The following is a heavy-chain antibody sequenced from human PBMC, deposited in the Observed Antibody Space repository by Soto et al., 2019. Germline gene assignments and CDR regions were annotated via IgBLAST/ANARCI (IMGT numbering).Heavy chain of an antibody. D-gene: IGHD3-3*01. Sequence: EVQLVESGGGLVQPGGSLRLSCATSGFTFSNYWMHWVRQAPGKGPVWVSRINEDESNTNYADSVKGRFTISRANAKNTLYLQMNSLRAEDTAVYYCARGLFLDYWGQGTRVTVSS. V-gene: IGHV3-74*01. CDR1: GFTFSNYW. CDR2: INEDESNT. CDR3: ARGLFLDY. J-gene: IGHJ4*02.